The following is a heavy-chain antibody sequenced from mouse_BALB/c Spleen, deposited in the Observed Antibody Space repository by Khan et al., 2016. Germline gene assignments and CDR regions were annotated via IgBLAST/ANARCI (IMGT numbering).Heavy chain of an antibody. CDR2: ISYSGST. CDR1: GYSITSDYA. V-gene: IGHV3-2*02. J-gene: IGHJ2*01. CDR3: ARYGSSYFDY. Sequence: VQLKESGPGLVKPSQSLSLTCTVTGYSITSDYAWNWIRQFPGNKLEWMGYISYSGSTSYNPSLKSRISITRDTSKNQFFLQLNSVTTEDTATCYCARYGSSYFDYWGQGTTLTVSS. D-gene: IGHD1-1*01.